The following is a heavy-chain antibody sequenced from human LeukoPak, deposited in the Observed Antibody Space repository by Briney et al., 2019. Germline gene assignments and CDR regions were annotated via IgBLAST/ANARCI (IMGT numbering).Heavy chain of an antibody. CDR3: ARGTLETTYSDGYLVDY. D-gene: IGHD5-18*01. J-gene: IGHJ4*02. Sequence: GGSLRLSCVASRFIFQSYWMTWVRQAPGKGLQWVANINQDGGEKYYVDSVKGRFTISRDNATNSLFPQMKSLRVEDTAVYYCARGTLETTYSDGYLVDYWGQGTLVTVSS. V-gene: IGHV3-7*01. CDR1: RFIFQSYW. CDR2: INQDGGEK.